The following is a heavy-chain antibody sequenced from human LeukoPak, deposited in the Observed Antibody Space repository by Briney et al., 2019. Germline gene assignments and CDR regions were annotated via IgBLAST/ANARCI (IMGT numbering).Heavy chain of an antibody. D-gene: IGHD4-4*01. J-gene: IGHJ4*02. CDR1: GGSISSYY. CDR3: ARGLTTAIPGYFDY. CDR2: IYYSGST. V-gene: IGHV4-59*12. Sequence: SESLSLTCTVSGGSISSYYWSWIRPPPGEGLEWIGYIYYSGSTNYNPSLRRRVTISGDTSKNQCSRKLSSVTAADTAVYYWARGLTTAIPGYFDYWGQGTLVTVSS.